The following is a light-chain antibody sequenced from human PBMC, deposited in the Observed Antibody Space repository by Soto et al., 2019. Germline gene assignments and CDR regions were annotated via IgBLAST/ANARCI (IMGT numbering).Light chain of an antibody. CDR1: SSNVGSYNL. J-gene: IGLJ2*01. CDR2: EGS. V-gene: IGLV2-23*01. CDR3: CSYAGSSTLDVV. Sequence: QSVLTQPASVSGSPGQSITISCTGTSSNVGSYNLVSCYQQHPGKAPKLMIYEGSKRPSGVSNRFSGSKSGNTSSLTISGLQAEEEADYYCCSYAGSSTLDVVFGGGTKMTV.